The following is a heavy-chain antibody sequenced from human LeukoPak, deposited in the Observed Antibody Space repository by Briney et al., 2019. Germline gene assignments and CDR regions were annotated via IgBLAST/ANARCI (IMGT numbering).Heavy chain of an antibody. J-gene: IGHJ4*02. D-gene: IGHD6-13*01. V-gene: IGHV4-59*01. Sequence: SETLSLTCTVSGGSISSYYWSWIRQPPGKGLEWIGYIYYSGSTNHNPSLKSRVTISVDTSKNQFSLKLSSVTAADTAVYYCARLIAAAWATFDYWGQGTLVTVSS. CDR3: ARLIAAAWATFDY. CDR2: IYYSGST. CDR1: GGSISSYY.